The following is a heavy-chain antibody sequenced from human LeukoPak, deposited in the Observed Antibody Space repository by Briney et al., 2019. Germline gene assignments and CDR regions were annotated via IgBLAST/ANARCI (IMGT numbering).Heavy chain of an antibody. V-gene: IGHV4-38-2*02. Sequence: SETLSLTCTVSGYSISSGYYWGWIRQPPGKGLEWIGSIYHSGSTYYNPSLKSRVTISVDTSKNQFSLKLSSVTAADTAVYSCVRHVARAFDIWGQGTKVTVSS. CDR1: GYSISSGYY. CDR3: VRHVARAFDI. CDR2: IYHSGST. J-gene: IGHJ3*02.